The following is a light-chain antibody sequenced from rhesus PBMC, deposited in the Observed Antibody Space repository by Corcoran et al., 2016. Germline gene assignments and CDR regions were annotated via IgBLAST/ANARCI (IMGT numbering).Light chain of an antibody. J-gene: IGKJ4*01. CDR2: DAP. CDR3: QPSSKLPLT. Sequence: EIVLTQSPATLSLSPGERATLPCRASQSVSSSLAGYQKKPGQAPRLLIYDAPSRATGIPDRYRGSGSGTDFPLTISSLEPEEFGVYSCQPSSKLPLTFGGGTKV. CDR1: QSVSSS. V-gene: IGKV3-42*02.